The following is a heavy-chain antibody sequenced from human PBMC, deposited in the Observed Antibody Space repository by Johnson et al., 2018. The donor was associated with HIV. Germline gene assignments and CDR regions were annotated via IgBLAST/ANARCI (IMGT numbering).Heavy chain of an antibody. Sequence: VQLVESGGGLVQPGGSLRLSCAASGFTVSSNYMSWVRQAPGKGLEWVSVIYSGGSTYYEDSVKGRFTISRDNSKNTLYLQMNSLRAEDTAVYYCVTLVVAPPFDIWGQGTMVTVSS. V-gene: IGHV3-66*01. D-gene: IGHD2-15*01. CDR1: GFTVSSNY. J-gene: IGHJ3*02. CDR2: IYSGGST. CDR3: VTLVVAPPFDI.